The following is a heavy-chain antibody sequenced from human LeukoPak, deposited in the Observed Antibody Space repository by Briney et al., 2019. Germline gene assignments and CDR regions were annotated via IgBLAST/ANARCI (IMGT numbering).Heavy chain of an antibody. J-gene: IGHJ4*02. D-gene: IGHD5-12*01. V-gene: IGHV3-7*01. Sequence: GGSLRLSCAASGFTFSNYWMTWVRQAPEKGLEWVAHINQDGSKEYYMDSVKARFTISRDNAKNSLSLQMNSLRAEDTAVYYCVRDGGVSGYDLLDYWGQGTLVTVSS. CDR1: GFTFSNYW. CDR2: INQDGSKE. CDR3: VRDGGVSGYDLLDY.